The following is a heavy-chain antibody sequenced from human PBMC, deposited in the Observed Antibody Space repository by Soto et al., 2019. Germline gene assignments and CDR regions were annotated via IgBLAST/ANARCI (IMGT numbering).Heavy chain of an antibody. CDR2: ISSSSSYI. CDR3: ASVVLGRKSGYSSSWPTEYFQH. Sequence: GGSLRLSCAASGFTFSSYSMNWVRQAPGKGLEWVSSISSSSSYIYYADSVKGRFTISRDNAKNSLYLQMNSLRAEDTAMYYCASVVLGRKSGYSSSWPTEYFQHWGQGTLVTVSS. V-gene: IGHV3-21*01. J-gene: IGHJ1*01. CDR1: GFTFSSYS. D-gene: IGHD6-13*01.